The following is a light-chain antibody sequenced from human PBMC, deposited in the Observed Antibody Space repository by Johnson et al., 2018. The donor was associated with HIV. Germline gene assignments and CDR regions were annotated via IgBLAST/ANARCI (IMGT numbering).Light chain of an antibody. J-gene: IGLJ1*01. CDR1: NSNIGNNY. Sequence: LTQPPSVSAAPGQKVTISCSGRNSNIGNNYVSWYQQLPGTAPKLLIYESTNRPSGIPDRFSGSKSGTSATLGISGLQTGDEADYYCGTWDSSLRVGVFGTGTKVTVL. V-gene: IGLV1-51*02. CDR3: GTWDSSLRVGV. CDR2: EST.